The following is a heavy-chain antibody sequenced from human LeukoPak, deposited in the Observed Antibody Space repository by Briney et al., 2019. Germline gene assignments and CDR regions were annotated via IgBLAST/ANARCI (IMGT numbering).Heavy chain of an antibody. D-gene: IGHD1-26*01. Sequence: SETLSLTCTVSGGSISSYYWSWIRQPPGKGLEWIGYIYYSGSTNYNPSLKSRVTMSVDTSKNQFSQKLSSVTAADTAVYYCARENSGSYREFDYWGQGTLVTVSS. CDR3: ARENSGSYREFDY. V-gene: IGHV4-59*12. J-gene: IGHJ4*02. CDR1: GGSISSYY. CDR2: IYYSGST.